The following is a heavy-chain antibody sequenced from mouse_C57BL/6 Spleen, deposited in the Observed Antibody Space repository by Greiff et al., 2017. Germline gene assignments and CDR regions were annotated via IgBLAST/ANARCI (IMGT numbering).Heavy chain of an antibody. Sequence: QVHVKQSGAELVRPGASVTLSCKASGYTFTDYEMHWVKQTPVHGLEWIGAIDPENGGTAYNQKFKGKAILTADKSSSTAYMELRSLTSEDSAVYYCSYGYEGGSSMDYWGQGTSVTVSS. J-gene: IGHJ4*01. CDR2: IDPENGGT. V-gene: IGHV1-15*01. D-gene: IGHD2-2*01. CDR1: GYTFTDYE. CDR3: SYGYEGGSSMDY.